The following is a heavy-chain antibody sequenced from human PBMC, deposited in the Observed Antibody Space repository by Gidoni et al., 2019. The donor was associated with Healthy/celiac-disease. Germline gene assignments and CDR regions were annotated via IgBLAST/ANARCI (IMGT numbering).Heavy chain of an antibody. CDR2: ISRSSSTI. CDR3: ARDWGREGYNLYFAY. J-gene: IGHJ4*02. Sequence: QLVQPGGGSVHPGGSLRSPCSPSDSTSSSYSMNWVRQAPGKGLEWVSYISRSSSTITYADSVKGRYTISRDYAKNSLYLQMNNLGAEDTAVYYCARDWGREGYNLYFAYWGRGTLVTVSS. CDR1: DSTSSSYS. D-gene: IGHD5-12*01. V-gene: IGHV3-48*04.